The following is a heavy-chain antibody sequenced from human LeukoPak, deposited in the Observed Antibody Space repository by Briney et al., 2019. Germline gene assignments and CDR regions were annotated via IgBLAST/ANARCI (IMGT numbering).Heavy chain of an antibody. D-gene: IGHD2-2*01. Sequence: PGGSLRLSCGASGFPLDDYAVQWVRHAPGKGVEWVSGHSWNSHRTGYADSVKGRFTISRDNAKNSLYLQMNSLRAEDTALYYCAKGGPCSSTSCYKYYYYYDMDVWGQGTTVTVSS. CDR1: GFPLDDYA. CDR3: AKGGPCSSTSCYKYYYYYDMDV. J-gene: IGHJ6*02. CDR2: HSWNSHRT. V-gene: IGHV3-9*01.